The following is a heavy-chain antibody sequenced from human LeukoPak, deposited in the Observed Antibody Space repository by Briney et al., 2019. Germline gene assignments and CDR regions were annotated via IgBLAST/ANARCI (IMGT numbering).Heavy chain of an antibody. V-gene: IGHV4-61*02. CDR3: ARSSDSSGYTDTFDI. J-gene: IGHJ3*02. CDR1: GGSIYSTSHY. D-gene: IGHD3-22*01. CDR2: IYIIGST. Sequence: PSETLSLTCTVSGGSIYSTSHYWNWVRQPAGKGLEWIGRIYIIGSTNYNPSLKSRVTISLDTPKNQFSLKLSSVTDADTAVYYCARSSDSSGYTDTFDIWGQGTMVTVS.